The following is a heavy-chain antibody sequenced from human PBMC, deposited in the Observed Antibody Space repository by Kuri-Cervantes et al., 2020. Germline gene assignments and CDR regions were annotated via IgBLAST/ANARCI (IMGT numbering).Heavy chain of an antibody. CDR2: ISSSSSYI. CDR1: GFTFSSYS. Sequence: GESLKISCAASGFTFSSYSMNWVRQAPGKGLEWVSSISSSSSYIYYADSVKGRFTISRDDAKNSLYLQMNSLRAEDTAVYYCARRGEYSSLNYYYYGMDVWGQGTTVTVSS. CDR3: ARRGEYSSLNYYYYGMDV. V-gene: IGHV3-21*01. D-gene: IGHD6-6*01. J-gene: IGHJ6*02.